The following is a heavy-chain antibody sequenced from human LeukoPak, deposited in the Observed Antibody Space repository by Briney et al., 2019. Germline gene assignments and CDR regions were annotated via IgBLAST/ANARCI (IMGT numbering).Heavy chain of an antibody. CDR3: AREGGERCFDY. J-gene: IGHJ4*02. D-gene: IGHD4-17*01. Sequence: PSETLSLTCAVYGGSFSGYYWSWVRQPPGEGLEWIGEINHWGSTNYNPSLKSRVTISVDTSKNQFSLRLNSVTAADTAVYYCAREGGERCFDYWGQGTLVTVSS. V-gene: IGHV4-34*01. CDR2: INHWGST. CDR1: GGSFSGYY.